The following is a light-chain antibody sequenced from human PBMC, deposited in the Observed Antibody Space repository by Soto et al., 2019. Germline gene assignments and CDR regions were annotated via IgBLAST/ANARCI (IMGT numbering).Light chain of an antibody. J-gene: IGKJ5*01. CDR2: TAS. CDR3: RQAASFPIT. Sequence: DIQMTQSPSSLSASAGDRVTITCLASQGVSTWLAWYQQKPGKAPNLLIYTASSLQSGVPSRFSGSGSGTDFTLTINGLQPEDFATYYCRQAASFPITFGQGTRLEIK. CDR1: QGVSTW. V-gene: IGKV1-12*01.